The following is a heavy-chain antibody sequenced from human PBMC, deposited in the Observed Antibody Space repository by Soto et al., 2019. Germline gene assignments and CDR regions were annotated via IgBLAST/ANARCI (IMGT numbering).Heavy chain of an antibody. CDR1: GGSFSGYY. CDR3: ARVRDWFDP. V-gene: IGHV4-34*01. J-gene: IGHJ5*02. D-gene: IGHD3-3*01. Sequence: LSLTGAVYGGSFSGYYWNWIRQPPGKGLEWIGEIDHSGYTNYNPSLKSRVTISVDTSKNQFSLRLTSVTAADTAVYYCARVRDWFDPWGQGTLVTVSS. CDR2: IDHSGYT.